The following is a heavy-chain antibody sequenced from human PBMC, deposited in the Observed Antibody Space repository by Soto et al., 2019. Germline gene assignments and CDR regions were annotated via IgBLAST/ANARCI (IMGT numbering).Heavy chain of an antibody. V-gene: IGHV1-3*04. CDR1: GYSFTTHA. Sequence: QVQLEQSGAEVKQPGASVEVSCKASGYSFTTHAIQWIRQAPGQGLEWLGWIHTGTGDTEYSERLQGRVRITRDTSANTVYIILSSLTSEDTAVYFCARRTGLTGIDHWGPGTLVTVSS. D-gene: IGHD1-1*01. J-gene: IGHJ5*02. CDR2: IHTGTGDT. CDR3: ARRTGLTGIDH.